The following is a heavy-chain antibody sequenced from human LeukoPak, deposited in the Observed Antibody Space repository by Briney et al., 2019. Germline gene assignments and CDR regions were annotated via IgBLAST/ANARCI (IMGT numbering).Heavy chain of an antibody. Sequence: GASVKVSCKASGYTFTGHFIFWVRQSPGQRLELMAWINPDTGVTNYAQKFQGRVTVASDTSISTAYLDISRLTSDDTALYYCSREASCDSTSCPQGYWGQGTLVTVSS. D-gene: IGHD2-2*01. J-gene: IGHJ4*02. CDR1: GYTFTGHF. CDR2: INPDTGVT. CDR3: SREASCDSTSCPQGY. V-gene: IGHV1-2*02.